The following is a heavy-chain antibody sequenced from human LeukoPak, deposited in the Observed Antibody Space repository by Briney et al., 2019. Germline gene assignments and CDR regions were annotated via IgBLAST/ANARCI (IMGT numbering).Heavy chain of an antibody. D-gene: IGHD3-10*01. CDR3: ASLYGSGSYSSDWFDP. CDR2: IKQDGSEK. Sequence: PGGSLRLSCAASGFTFSSYWMSWVRQAPGKGLEWVANIKQDGSEKYYVDSVKGRFTISRDNAKNSLYLQMNSLRAEDTAVYYCASLYGSGSYSSDWFDPWGQGTLVTVSS. J-gene: IGHJ5*02. CDR1: GFTFSSYW. V-gene: IGHV3-7*01.